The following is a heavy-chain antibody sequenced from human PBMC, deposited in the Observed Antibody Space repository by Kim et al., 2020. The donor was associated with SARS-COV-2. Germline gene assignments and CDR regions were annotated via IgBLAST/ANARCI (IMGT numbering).Heavy chain of an antibody. J-gene: IGHJ4*01. CDR1: GYKFSNYW. Sequence: GESLKISCRGSGYKFSNYWIGWVRQMPGKGLEWMGIIYPGDSSLRYGPSFEGRVTMSVDKSFSTSYLQWSSLKASDTAFYYCARGLRDSSSWYQYWGHGTLVTVSS. V-gene: IGHV5-51*01. D-gene: IGHD6-13*01. CDR2: IYPGDSSL. CDR3: ARGLRDSSSWYQY.